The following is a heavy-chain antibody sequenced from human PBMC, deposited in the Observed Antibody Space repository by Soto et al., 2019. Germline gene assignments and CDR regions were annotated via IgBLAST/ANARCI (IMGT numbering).Heavy chain of an antibody. CDR2: ISGSSTYI. D-gene: IGHD6-13*01. CDR1: GVTFSTNS. CDR3: ARELDSSSWYYFDY. Sequence: GGSLRLSCAASGVTFSTNSMSWVRQAPGKGLEWVSYISGSSTYIYYADSVKGRFTISRDNSKNTLYLQMNSLRAEDTAVYYCARELDSSSWYYFDYWGQGTLVTVSS. J-gene: IGHJ4*02. V-gene: IGHV3-21*01.